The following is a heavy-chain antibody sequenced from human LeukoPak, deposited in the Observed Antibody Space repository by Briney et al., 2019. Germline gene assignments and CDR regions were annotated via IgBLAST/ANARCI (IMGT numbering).Heavy chain of an antibody. CDR3: ARDRNIAARQKPYNWFDP. J-gene: IGHJ5*02. CDR2: MNPNSGNT. Sequence: ASVKVSCKASGYTFTSYDINWVRQAPGQGLEWMGWMNPNSGNTGYAQKFQGRVTMTRNTSISTAYMELSSLRSEDTAVYYCARDRNIAARQKPYNWFDPWGQGTLVTVSS. V-gene: IGHV1-8*01. D-gene: IGHD6-6*01. CDR1: GYTFTSYD.